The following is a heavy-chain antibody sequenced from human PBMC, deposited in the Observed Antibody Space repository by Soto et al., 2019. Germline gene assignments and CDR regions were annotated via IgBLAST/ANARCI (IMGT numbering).Heavy chain of an antibody. J-gene: IGHJ5*02. V-gene: IGHV3-74*01. CDR2: INSDGSST. CDR1: GFTFSSYW. CDR3: ERGEGGWETS. Sequence: EVQLMESGGGLVQPGGSLRLSCAASGFTFSSYWMHWVRQAPGKGLVWVSRINSDGSSTTYADSVKGRFTISRDNAKNPLYLKMNGLRPEDTAVYYCERGEGGWETSWGRGTLVTVSS. D-gene: IGHD6-19*01.